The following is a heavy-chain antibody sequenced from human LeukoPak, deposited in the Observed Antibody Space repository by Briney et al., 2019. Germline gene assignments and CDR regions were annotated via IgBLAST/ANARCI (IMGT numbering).Heavy chain of an antibody. Sequence: GGSLRLSCTASGFSVTGNYMSWVRQAPGKGLEWVSYISSSSTYTNYADSVKGRFTISRDNAKNSLYLQMNSLRAEDTAVYYCASKQHLEYWGQGTLVTVSS. CDR3: ASKQHLEY. J-gene: IGHJ4*02. V-gene: IGHV3-11*06. CDR1: GFSVTGNY. D-gene: IGHD6-13*01. CDR2: ISSSSTYT.